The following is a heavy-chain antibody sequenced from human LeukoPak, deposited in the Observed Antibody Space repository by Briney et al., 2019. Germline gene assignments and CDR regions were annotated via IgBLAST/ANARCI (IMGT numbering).Heavy chain of an antibody. CDR3: ARGRLLVYYDSSGRRKAYYFDY. J-gene: IGHJ4*02. V-gene: IGHV4-34*01. Sequence: PSETLSLTCAVYGGSFSGYYWSWIRQPPGKGLEWIGEINHSGSTNYNPSLKSRVTISVDTSKNQFSLKLSSVTAADTAVYYCARGRLLVYYDSSGRRKAYYFDYWGQGTLVTVSS. D-gene: IGHD3-22*01. CDR1: GGSFSGYY. CDR2: INHSGST.